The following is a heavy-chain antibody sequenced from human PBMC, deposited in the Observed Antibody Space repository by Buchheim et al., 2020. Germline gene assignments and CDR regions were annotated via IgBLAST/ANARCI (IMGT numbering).Heavy chain of an antibody. CDR2: IRGSDGST. D-gene: IGHD3-10*01. V-gene: IGHV3-23*01. CDR3: VKGIYLGS. Sequence: EVQLLESGGGLEQPGESLRLSCAASGFTFGSSAVSWVRQAPGMGLECVSTIRGSDGSTYYADSVKGRLTISRANSKNTFYLQMNRLRVDDTAVYYCVKGIYLGSWGQGT. J-gene: IGHJ4*02. CDR1: GFTFGSSA.